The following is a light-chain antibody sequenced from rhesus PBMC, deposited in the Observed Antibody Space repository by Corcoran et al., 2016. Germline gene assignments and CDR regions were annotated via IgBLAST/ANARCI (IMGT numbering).Light chain of an antibody. CDR2: GES. Sequence: EIVMTQSPATLSLSPGETATIPCRTSQSVSSYLAWYQQKPGQAPRLLIYGESNRGTGIPDRFSGSGSGTDFTLTIYSLEPEYFAVYYCQETRNLSTFGPGTKLDIK. J-gene: IGKJ3*01. CDR3: QETRNLST. CDR1: QSVSSY. V-gene: IGKV3-31*01.